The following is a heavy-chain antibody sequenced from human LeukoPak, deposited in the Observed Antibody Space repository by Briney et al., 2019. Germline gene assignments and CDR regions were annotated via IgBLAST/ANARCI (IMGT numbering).Heavy chain of an antibody. Sequence: PSETLSLTCTVSGGSISSSSYYWSWIRQPPGKGLEWIGYVYYSGSTKYNPSLKSRVTISVDTSKSQFSLKLSSVTAADTAVYYCARSSMGSLFDYWGQGTLVTVSS. CDR3: ARSSMGSLFDY. CDR1: GGSISSSSYY. CDR2: VYYSGST. J-gene: IGHJ4*02. D-gene: IGHD1-26*01. V-gene: IGHV4-61*01.